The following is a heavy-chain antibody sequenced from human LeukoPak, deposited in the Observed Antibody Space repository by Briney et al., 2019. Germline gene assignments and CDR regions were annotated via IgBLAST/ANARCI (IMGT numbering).Heavy chain of an antibody. CDR2: MNPNSGNT. Sequence: ASVKVSCKASGYTFTSYDINWVRQATGQGLEWMGWMNPNSGNTGYAQKFQGRVTMTRNTSISTAYMELSSLRSEDTAVYYCARGLAPGYCSSTSCYGVGNWFDHWGQGTLVTVSS. CDR1: GYTFTSYD. CDR3: ARGLAPGYCSSTSCYGVGNWFDH. J-gene: IGHJ5*02. D-gene: IGHD2-2*01. V-gene: IGHV1-8*01.